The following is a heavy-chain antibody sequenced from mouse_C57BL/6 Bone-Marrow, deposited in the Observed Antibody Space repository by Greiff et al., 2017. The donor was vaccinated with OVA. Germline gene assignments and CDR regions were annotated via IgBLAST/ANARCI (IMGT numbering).Heavy chain of an antibody. CDR2: IDPENGDT. Sequence: EVQRVESGAELVRPGASVKLSCTASGFNIKDDYMHWVKQRPEQGLEWIGWIDPENGDTEYASKFQGKATITADTSSNTAYLQLSSLTSEDTAVYYCTTSGTTVVARYFDVWGTGTTVTVSS. D-gene: IGHD1-1*01. CDR1: GFNIKDDY. CDR3: TTSGTTVVARYFDV. V-gene: IGHV14-4*01. J-gene: IGHJ1*03.